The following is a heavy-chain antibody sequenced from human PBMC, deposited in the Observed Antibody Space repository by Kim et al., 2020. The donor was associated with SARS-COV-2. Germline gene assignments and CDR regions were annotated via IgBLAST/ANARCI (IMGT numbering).Heavy chain of an antibody. CDR2: IYYGGNT. CDR3: ARDDSLGGFDY. V-gene: IGHV4-31*03. D-gene: IGHD7-27*01. CDR1: GASITSGGYY. Sequence: SETLSLTCTVSGASITSGGYYWNWIRQQPGKGLEWIGSIYYGGNTHYIPSLKSRLTISVDTSKNHFSLNLNSATAADTAVYYCARDDSLGGFDYWGQGILVTV. J-gene: IGHJ4*02.